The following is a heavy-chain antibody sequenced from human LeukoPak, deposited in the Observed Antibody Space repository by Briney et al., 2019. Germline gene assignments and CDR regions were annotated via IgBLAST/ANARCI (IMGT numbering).Heavy chain of an antibody. CDR1: GYTFTSYY. J-gene: IGHJ6*02. Sequence: ASVKVSCTASGYTFTSYYMHWVRQAPGQGLEWMGIINPSGGSTSYAQKFQGRVTMTRDTSTSTVYMELSSLRSEDTAVYYCARDLSGVVAAAGTGGDYYYGMDVWGQGTTVTVSS. D-gene: IGHD6-13*01. CDR3: ARDLSGVVAAAGTGGDYYYGMDV. V-gene: IGHV1-46*01. CDR2: INPSGGST.